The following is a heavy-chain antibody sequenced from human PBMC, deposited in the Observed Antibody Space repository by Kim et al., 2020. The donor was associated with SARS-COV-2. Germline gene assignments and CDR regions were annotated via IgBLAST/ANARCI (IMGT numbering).Heavy chain of an antibody. CDR3: ARGYGSHDY. Sequence: GSTDYNPSLTRRVTISVDTSKNQFSLKLSSVTAADTAVYYCARGYGSHDYWGQGTLVTVSS. D-gene: IGHD3-10*01. J-gene: IGHJ4*02. CDR2: GST. V-gene: IGHV4-34*01.